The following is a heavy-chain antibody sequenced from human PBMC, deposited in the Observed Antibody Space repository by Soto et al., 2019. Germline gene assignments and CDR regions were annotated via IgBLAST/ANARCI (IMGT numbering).Heavy chain of an antibody. CDR3: ARDRTIFGVVTNDY. CDR1: GGTFSSYA. Sequence: SVKVSCKASGGTFSSYAISWVRQAPGQGLEWMGGIIPIFGTANYAQKLQGRVTMTTDTSTSTAYMELRSLRSDDTAVYYCARDRTIFGVVTNDYWGQGTLVIVSS. J-gene: IGHJ4*02. V-gene: IGHV1-69*05. D-gene: IGHD3-3*01. CDR2: IIPIFGTA.